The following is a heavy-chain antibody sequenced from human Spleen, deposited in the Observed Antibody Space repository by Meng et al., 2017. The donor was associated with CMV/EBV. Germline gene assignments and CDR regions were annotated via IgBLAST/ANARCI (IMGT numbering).Heavy chain of an antibody. CDR2: ISGST. CDR1: GFSFSNYA. D-gene: IGHD1-7*01. V-gene: IGHV3-23*01. J-gene: IGHJ6*02. CDR3: AKDRERRNYGRAMDV. Sequence: LSLTCVASGFSFSNYAMAWVRQVPGKGLDWVSGISGSTYYADSVKGRFTISRDKSKNTLYLQMNSLRAEDTAVYYCAKDRERRNYGRAMDVWGQGTTVTVSS.